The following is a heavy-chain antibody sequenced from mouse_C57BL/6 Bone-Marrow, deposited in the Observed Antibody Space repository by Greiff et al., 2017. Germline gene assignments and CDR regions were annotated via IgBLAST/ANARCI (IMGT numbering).Heavy chain of an antibody. CDR2: ISNGGGST. J-gene: IGHJ3*01. D-gene: IGHD2-4*01. V-gene: IGHV5-12*01. CDR1: GFTFSDYY. Sequence: EVQRVESGGGLVQPGGSLKLSCAASGFTFSDYYMYWVRKTPEKRLEWVAYISNGGGSTYYPDTVKGRFTISRDNAKNTLYLQMSRLKSEDTAMYYCARHGRLRRFAYWGQGTLVTVSA. CDR3: ARHGRLRRFAY.